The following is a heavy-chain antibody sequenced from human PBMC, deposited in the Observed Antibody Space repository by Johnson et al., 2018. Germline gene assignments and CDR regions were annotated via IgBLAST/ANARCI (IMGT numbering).Heavy chain of an antibody. CDR1: GFTFRSYS. Sequence: EVQLVETGGGLVKPGGSLRLSCAASGFTFRSYSMNWVRQAPGKGLEWVSSISSSSSYIYYADSVKGRFTISRDNAKNSLYLQMNSLRAEATAVYYCARDPVGITIFGVVRPELDGGHWGQGTLVTVSS. D-gene: IGHD3-3*01. V-gene: IGHV3-21*01. CDR2: ISSSSSYI. J-gene: IGHJ1*01. CDR3: ARDPVGITIFGVVRPELDGGH.